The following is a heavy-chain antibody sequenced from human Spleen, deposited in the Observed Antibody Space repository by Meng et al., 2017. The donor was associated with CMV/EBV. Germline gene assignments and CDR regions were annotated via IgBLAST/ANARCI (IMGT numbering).Heavy chain of an antibody. CDR3: TTGVYTAIYYFDC. CDR1: GFTFTNAW. D-gene: IGHD3-16*01. CDR2: IKSETDGGTT. J-gene: IGHJ4*02. V-gene: IGHV3-15*01. Sequence: GESLKISCAASGFTFTNAWMSWVRQAPGKGLEWVGRIKSETDGGTTDYAAPVKRRFTISRDDSKNTLYLQMNSLTTEDTAVYYCTTGVYTAIYYFDCWGQGTLVTVSS.